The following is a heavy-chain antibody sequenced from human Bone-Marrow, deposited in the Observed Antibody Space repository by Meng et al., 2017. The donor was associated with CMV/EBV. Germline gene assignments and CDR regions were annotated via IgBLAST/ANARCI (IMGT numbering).Heavy chain of an antibody. CDR2: IYPGDSDT. D-gene: IGHD2-2*02. V-gene: IGHV5-51*01. CDR3: ARQGPVVPAAIRNYYYGMDV. Sequence: KVSCKGSGYSFTSYWIGWVRQVPGKGLEWMGIIYPGDSDTRYSPSFQGQVTISADKSISTAYLQWSSLKASDTAMYYCARQGPVVPAAIRNYYYGMDVWGQGTTVTVSS. J-gene: IGHJ6*02. CDR1: GYSFTSYW.